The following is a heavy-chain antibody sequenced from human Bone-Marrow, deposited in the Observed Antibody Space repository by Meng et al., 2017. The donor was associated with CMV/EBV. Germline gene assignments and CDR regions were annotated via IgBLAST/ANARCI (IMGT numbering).Heavy chain of an antibody. J-gene: IGHJ4*02. Sequence: SLKISCAASGFIFDDYVMDWVRQAPGKGLEWVSTINWNTGVIDDVDSVKGRFTPSRDNGKNSLYLQMNSLRAEDTAIYYCAKDWGNSGWYVDYWGQGTLVTVSS. V-gene: IGHV3-9*01. CDR3: AKDWGNSGWYVDY. CDR1: GFIFDDYV. CDR2: INWNTGVI. D-gene: IGHD6-19*01.